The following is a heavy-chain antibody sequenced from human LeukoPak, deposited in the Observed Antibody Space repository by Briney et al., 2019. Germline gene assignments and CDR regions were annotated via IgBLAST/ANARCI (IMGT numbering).Heavy chain of an antibody. CDR1: GFTFSSYW. Sequence: GGSLRLSCAASGFTFSSYWMHWVRQAPGKGLVWVSRINTDGSSTSYADSVKGRFTISRDNAKNTLYVQVNSLRAEDTAVYYCAKYYGGYGALDSWGQGTLVTVSS. V-gene: IGHV3-74*01. D-gene: IGHD4-17*01. CDR3: AKYYGGYGALDS. J-gene: IGHJ4*02. CDR2: INTDGSST.